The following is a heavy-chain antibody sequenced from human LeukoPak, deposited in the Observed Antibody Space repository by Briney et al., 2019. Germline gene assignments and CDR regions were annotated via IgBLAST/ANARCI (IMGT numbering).Heavy chain of an antibody. D-gene: IGHD6-6*01. CDR3: ARESQLRFFDY. CDR2: IYYSGST. Sequence: PSETLSLTCTVSDGSISSYYWSWIRQPPGKGLEWIGYIYYSGSTNYNPSLKSRVTISVDTSKNQFSLKLSSVTAADTAVYYCARESQLRFFDYRGQGTLVTVSS. J-gene: IGHJ4*02. V-gene: IGHV4-59*01. CDR1: DGSISSYY.